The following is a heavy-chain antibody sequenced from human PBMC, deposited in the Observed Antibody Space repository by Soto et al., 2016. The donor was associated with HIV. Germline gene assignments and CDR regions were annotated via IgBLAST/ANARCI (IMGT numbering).Heavy chain of an antibody. J-gene: IGHJ4*02. V-gene: IGHV3-13*04. D-gene: IGHD3-22*01. Sequence: EVQLVESGGGLAQPGGSLRLSCAASGFTFSSYDMHWVRQTTEKGLEWVSSIGTRGDTDYPGSVKGRFTISRENVKNSFYLQMNSLRVGDTAVYYCARFHKGGYDYWGQGTLVTVSS. CDR1: GFTFSSYD. CDR2: IGTRGDT. CDR3: ARFHKGGYDY.